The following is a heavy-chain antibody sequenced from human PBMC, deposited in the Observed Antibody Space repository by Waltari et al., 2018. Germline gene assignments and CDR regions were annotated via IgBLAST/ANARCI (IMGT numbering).Heavy chain of an antibody. Sequence: EVQLVESGGGLVQPGGSLTLSCAASGFIFGNYAMRWVRQAPGKGRECVSTIRGSADATYYANSVNGRFTISRANAKNTVLLQMNTRRAEDAAVYHCAKAPPDAYRYYYGMDAWGQGTTVTVSS. CDR2: IRGSADAT. V-gene: IGHV3-23*04. CDR1: GFIFGNYA. D-gene: IGHD3-16*01. CDR3: AKAPPDAYRYYYGMDA. J-gene: IGHJ6*02.